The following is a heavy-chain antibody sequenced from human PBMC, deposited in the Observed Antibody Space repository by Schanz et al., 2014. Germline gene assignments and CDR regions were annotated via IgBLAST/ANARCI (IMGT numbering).Heavy chain of an antibody. Sequence: VQLVESGGGVVQPGRSLRLSCAASGFTFSNYGLVWVRQAPGKGLEWISYISFSGNTIYYADSVKGRFTISRDNAKNSVIQKMNRLGAEETAVYYCATEGPRGTRHPINYYYAMDNWGQGTKVTV. V-gene: IGHV3-48*01. D-gene: IGHD6-6*01. CDR2: ISFSGNTI. CDR1: GFTFSNYG. CDR3: ATEGPRGTRHPINYYYAMDN. J-gene: IGHJ6*02.